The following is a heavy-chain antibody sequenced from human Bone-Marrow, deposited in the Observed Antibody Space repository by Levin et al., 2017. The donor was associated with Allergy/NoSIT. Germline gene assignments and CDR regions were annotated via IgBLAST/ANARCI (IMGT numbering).Heavy chain of an antibody. J-gene: IGHJ4*02. D-gene: IGHD2-8*02. CDR2: IYYTGIT. V-gene: IGHV4-39*01. CDR1: GGSITTNGYY. Sequence: PSETLSLTCSVSGGSITTNGYYWAWVRQSPGKGLEWIGTIYYTGITYYSPSLESRVTISVDTSKNQVFLSLTSSTAADTAVYYCARHGSGFSSYWYFEYWGQGALVTVSS. CDR3: ARHGSGFSSYWYFEY.